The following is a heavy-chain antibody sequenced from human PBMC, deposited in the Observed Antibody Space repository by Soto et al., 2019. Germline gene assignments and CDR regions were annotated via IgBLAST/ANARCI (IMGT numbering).Heavy chain of an antibody. CDR2: ISSSSSYI. CDR1: GFTFSSYS. V-gene: IGHV3-21*01. CDR3: ARDQPGYSYGYGLGD. D-gene: IGHD5-18*01. J-gene: IGHJ4*02. Sequence: EVQLVESGGGLVKPGGSLRLSCAASGFTFSSYSMNWVRQAPGKGLEWVSSISSSSSYIYYAVSVKGRFTIPRDNAKNSPYLQKNSLRAEDTAVYYCARDQPGYSYGYGLGDWGQGTLVTVSS.